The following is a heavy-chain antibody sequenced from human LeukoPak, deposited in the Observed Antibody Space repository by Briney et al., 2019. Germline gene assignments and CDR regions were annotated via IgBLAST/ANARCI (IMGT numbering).Heavy chain of an antibody. Sequence: GGSLRLSCAASGFTFSSYAMHWVRQAPGKGLEWVSAINGSGGSTYYADSVKGRSTISRDNSKNTLYLQMNSLRAEVTAVYYCAKDLAPRHYDSSGYLLFSWGQGTLVTVSS. CDR1: GFTFSSYA. D-gene: IGHD3-22*01. CDR3: AKDLAPRHYDSSGYLLFS. J-gene: IGHJ4*02. CDR2: INGSGGST. V-gene: IGHV3-23*01.